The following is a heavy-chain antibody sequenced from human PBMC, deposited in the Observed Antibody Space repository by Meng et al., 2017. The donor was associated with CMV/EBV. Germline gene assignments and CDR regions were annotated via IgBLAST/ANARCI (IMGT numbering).Heavy chain of an antibody. D-gene: IGHD1-1*01. CDR3: AKDSGPNWNDEGAVDY. J-gene: IGHJ4*02. Sequence: QVQLVESGXGVVQPXGSLRLXXXASGFTFSSYGMHWVRQAPGKGLEWVAFIRYDGSNKYYADSVKGRFTISRDNSKNTLYLQMNSLRAEDTAVYYCAKDSGPNWNDEGAVDYRGQGTLVTVSS. V-gene: IGHV3-30*02. CDR1: GFTFSSYG. CDR2: IRYDGSNK.